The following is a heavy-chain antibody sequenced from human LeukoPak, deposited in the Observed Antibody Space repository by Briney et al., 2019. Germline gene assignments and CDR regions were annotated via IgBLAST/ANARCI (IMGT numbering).Heavy chain of an antibody. CDR2: FDPEDGET. Sequence: ASVKVSCKVSGYTLTELSMHWVRRAPGKGLEWMGGFDPEDGETIYAQKFQGRVTMTEDTSTDTAYMELSSLRSEDTAVYYCATDFYSSSWYGWFDPWGQGTLVTVSS. D-gene: IGHD6-13*01. CDR3: ATDFYSSSWYGWFDP. V-gene: IGHV1-24*01. CDR1: GYTLTELS. J-gene: IGHJ5*02.